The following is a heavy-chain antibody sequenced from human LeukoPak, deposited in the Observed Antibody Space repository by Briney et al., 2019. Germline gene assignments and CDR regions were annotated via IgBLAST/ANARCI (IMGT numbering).Heavy chain of an antibody. J-gene: IGHJ6*03. CDR3: ARRRAYNDYAAGLYYYFMDV. CDR1: GFTSSSYA. Sequence: GGSLRLSCAASGFTSSSYAMTWIRQAPVKGLEWVSTISSGGGNTYYADSVKGRFTISRDNSKTTLYLQMNSLRVEDTAIYYCARRRAYNDYAAGLYYYFMDVWGKGTTVVVSS. V-gene: IGHV3-23*01. D-gene: IGHD4-17*01. CDR2: ISSGGGNT.